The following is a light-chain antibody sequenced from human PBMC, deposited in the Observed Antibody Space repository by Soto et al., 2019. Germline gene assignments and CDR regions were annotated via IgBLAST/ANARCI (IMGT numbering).Light chain of an antibody. J-gene: IGLJ2*01. V-gene: IGLV1-51*02. CDR1: SSNIGNNY. CDR2: ENN. CDR3: GTWDSNLSAVV. Sequence: QSVLTQLPSVSATPGQKVTISCSGSSSNIGNNYVSWYQQLPGTAPKLLIYENNKRPSGIPDRFSASKSGTSATLGITGLQTGDEADYYCGTWDSNLSAVVFGGGTKVTVL.